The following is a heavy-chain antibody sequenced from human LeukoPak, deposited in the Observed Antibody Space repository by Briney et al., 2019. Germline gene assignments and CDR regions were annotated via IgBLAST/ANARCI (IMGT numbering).Heavy chain of an antibody. D-gene: IGHD6-19*01. J-gene: IGHJ4*02. Sequence: GGSLRLSCAASGFTFSSYDMHWVRQVTGKGLEWVSAIGTTGDTYYPGSVKGRFTISRENAKNSLYLQMNSLRAGDTAVYYCARGVGSGWYINWGQGTLVTVSS. CDR1: GFTFSSYD. V-gene: IGHV3-13*01. CDR3: ARGVGSGWYIN. CDR2: IGTTGDT.